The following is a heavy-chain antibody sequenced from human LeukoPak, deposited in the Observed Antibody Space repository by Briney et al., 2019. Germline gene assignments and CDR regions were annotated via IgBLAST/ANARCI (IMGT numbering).Heavy chain of an antibody. CDR3: ASRYCSGGSCFVGAEYFQH. D-gene: IGHD2-15*01. V-gene: IGHV1-69*04. CDR1: GGTLSSYA. J-gene: IGHJ1*01. CDR2: IIPILGIA. Sequence: SVKVSCKASGGTLSSYAISWVRQAPGQGLEWMGRIIPILGIANYAQKFQGRVTITADKSTSTAYMELSSLRSEDTAVYYCASRYCSGGSCFVGAEYFQHWGQGTLVTVSS.